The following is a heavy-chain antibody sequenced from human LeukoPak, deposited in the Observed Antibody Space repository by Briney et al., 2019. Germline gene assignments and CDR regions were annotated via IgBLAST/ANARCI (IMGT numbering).Heavy chain of an antibody. CDR2: IYYSGNT. V-gene: IGHV4-59*01. CDR3: ARTTDLDRGWFNP. J-gene: IGHJ5*02. Sequence: SETLSLTCTVSGDSISSFHWSWIRQPPGKGLEWIGYIYYSGNTNYNPSLKSRVTISLDTSKNHFSLKLSSVTAADTAVYYCARTTDLDRGWFNPWGQGTLVSVSS. D-gene: IGHD1-1*01. CDR1: GDSISSFH.